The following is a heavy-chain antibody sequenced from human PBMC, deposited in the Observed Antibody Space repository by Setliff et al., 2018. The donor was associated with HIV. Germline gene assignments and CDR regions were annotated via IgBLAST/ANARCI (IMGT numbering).Heavy chain of an antibody. Sequence: SETLSLTCTVSGGSMSNHYWSWIRQPAGKGLELIGRIFSSERTNYNPSLKSRVTLSVDTSKDQFSLKLTSVTAADTAVYHCAREGGGGYDGWFIDLWGRGTLVTVSS. V-gene: IGHV4-4*07. CDR3: AREGGGGYDGWFIDL. D-gene: IGHD5-12*01. CDR2: IFSSERT. CDR1: GGSMSNHY. J-gene: IGHJ2*01.